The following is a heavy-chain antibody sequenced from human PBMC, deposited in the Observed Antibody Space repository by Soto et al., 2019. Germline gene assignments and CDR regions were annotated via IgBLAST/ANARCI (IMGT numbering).Heavy chain of an antibody. D-gene: IGHD6-19*01. CDR3: ATNHDDISGRAPLFFDS. J-gene: IGHJ4*02. Sequence: SETLSLTCTVSGDSIGTGGYYWDWIRQHPGKGPEWIGYIHYRGHTYYNPSLKSRLTISLDASKNQFSLHLSSVTAADTAVYYCATNHDDISGRAPLFFDSWGQGTLVTVSS. V-gene: IGHV4-31*03. CDR2: IHYRGHT. CDR1: GDSIGTGGYY.